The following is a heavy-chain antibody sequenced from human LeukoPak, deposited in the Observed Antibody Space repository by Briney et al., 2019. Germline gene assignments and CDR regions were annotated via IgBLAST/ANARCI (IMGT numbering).Heavy chain of an antibody. CDR2: ISAYNGNT. CDR1: GYTFTSYG. D-gene: IGHD2-15*01. J-gene: IGHJ3*02. CDR3: ARAGCSGDSCYRSRGAFDI. Sequence: ASVKVSCKASGYTFTSYGISWVRQAPGQGLEWMGWISAYNGNTNYAQKLQGRVTMTTDTSTSTAYMELRSLRSDDTAVYYCARAGCSGDSCYRSRGAFDIWGQGTRVTVS. V-gene: IGHV1-18*01.